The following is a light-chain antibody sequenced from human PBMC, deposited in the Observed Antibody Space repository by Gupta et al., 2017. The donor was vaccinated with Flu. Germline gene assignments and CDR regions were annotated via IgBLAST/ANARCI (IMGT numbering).Light chain of an antibody. Sequence: MTPPPLTLLSSVGDRVTITCRASQSISSWLAWYQQKPGKAPKLLIYKASSLESGVPSRFSGSASGTEFTLTISSLQPDDFATYYCQQYNTYPWTFGQGTKVEIK. J-gene: IGKJ1*01. CDR1: QSISSW. CDR2: KAS. CDR3: QQYNTYPWT. V-gene: IGKV1-5*03.